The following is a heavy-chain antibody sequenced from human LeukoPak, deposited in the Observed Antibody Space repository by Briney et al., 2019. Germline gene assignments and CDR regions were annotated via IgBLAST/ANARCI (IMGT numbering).Heavy chain of an antibody. CDR1: GYSFTSYW. V-gene: IGHV5-51*01. D-gene: IGHD5-12*01. J-gene: IGHJ5*02. CDR3: ARQSVRGYSRYDSGGIWFDP. CDR2: IYPGDSDT. Sequence: GESLKISCKGSGYSFTSYWIGWVRQMPGKGLEWMGIIYPGDSDTRYSPSFQGQVTISADKSISTAYLQWSSLKASDTAMYYCARQSVRGYSRYDSGGIWFDPWGQGTLVTVSS.